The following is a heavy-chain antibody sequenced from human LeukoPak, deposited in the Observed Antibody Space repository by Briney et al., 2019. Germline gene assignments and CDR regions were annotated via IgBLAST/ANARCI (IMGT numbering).Heavy chain of an antibody. V-gene: IGHV3-74*01. CDR1: GFNFNTYW. CDR2: IKGDGTTI. D-gene: IGHD2-2*01. J-gene: IGHJ5*02. Sequence: GGSLRLSCAGSGFNFNTYWIHWVRQAPGEGLVWVARIKGDGTTIDYADFVKGRFTISRDNAKNTVFLEMNGLRVEDTAVYYCTKCSRLEPAAMPLGPWGQGTLVTVSS. CDR3: TKCSRLEPAAMPLGP.